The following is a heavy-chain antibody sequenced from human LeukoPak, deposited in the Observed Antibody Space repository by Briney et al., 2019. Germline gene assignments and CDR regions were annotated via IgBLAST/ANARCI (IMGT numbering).Heavy chain of an antibody. J-gene: IGHJ4*02. V-gene: IGHV4-61*08. D-gene: IGHD3-10*01. Sequence: PSETLSLTCTVSGGSISSGDYYWSWIRQPPGKGLEWIGYIYYSGSTNYNPSLKSRVTISVDTSKNQISLKLSSVTAADTAVYYCARGTWVGDLFYPYFDYWGQGTLVTVSS. CDR2: IYYSGST. CDR1: GGSISSGDYY. CDR3: ARGTWVGDLFYPYFDY.